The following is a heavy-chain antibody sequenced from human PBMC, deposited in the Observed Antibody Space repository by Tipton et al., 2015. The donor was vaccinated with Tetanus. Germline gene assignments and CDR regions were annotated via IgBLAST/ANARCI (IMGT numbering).Heavy chain of an antibody. J-gene: IGHJ6*02. Sequence: SLRLSCAASGFTVNTYSMNWVRQSPGKGLEWVSVISDSGGSTYYADSVKGRFTISRDNSKNTLYLQMNSLRAEDTAVYYCAKSNGITGTTFYYGMDVWGQGTTVTVSS. V-gene: IGHV3-23*01. CDR3: AKSNGITGTTFYYGMDV. CDR1: GFTVNTYS. D-gene: IGHD1-20*01. CDR2: ISDSGGST.